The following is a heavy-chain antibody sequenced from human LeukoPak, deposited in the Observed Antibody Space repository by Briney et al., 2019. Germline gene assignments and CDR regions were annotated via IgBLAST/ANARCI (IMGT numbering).Heavy chain of an antibody. CDR3: AKGPTTVTTAFDY. D-gene: IGHD4-17*01. CDR2: ISASGGST. Sequence: GGSLRLSCAASGFTFSNHAMSWVRQAQGKGLEWVSSISASGGSTYYADAVKGRFTISRDNSKNTLYLQMNSLRAEDTAVYYCAKGPTTVTTAFDYWGQGTLVSVPS. CDR1: GFTFSNHA. V-gene: IGHV3-23*01. J-gene: IGHJ4*02.